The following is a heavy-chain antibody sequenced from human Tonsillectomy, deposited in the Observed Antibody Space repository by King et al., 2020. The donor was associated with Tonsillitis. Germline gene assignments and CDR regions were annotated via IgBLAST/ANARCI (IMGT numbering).Heavy chain of an antibody. CDR1: GYTFTGHY. J-gene: IGHJ4*02. CDR2: IHPNGGGT. CDR3: ARGYIWGSY. D-gene: IGHD3-16*01. V-gene: IGHV1-2*02. Sequence: QLVQSGAEVKKPGASVKVSCKTSGYTFTGHYMFWVRQAPGQGLEWMGWIHPNGGGTHYAQKVQGRITMTRDTSISTAYMELSRLRSDDTAVYYCARGYIWGSYWGQGTLVTVSS.